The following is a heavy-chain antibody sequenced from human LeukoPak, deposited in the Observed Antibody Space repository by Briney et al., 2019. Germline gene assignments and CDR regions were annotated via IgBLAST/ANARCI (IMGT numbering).Heavy chain of an antibody. D-gene: IGHD3-3*01. Sequence: GGSLRLSCAASGFTFSSYAMSWVRQAPGKGLEWVSAISGSGGSTYYADSVKGRFTISRDNSKNTLYLQMNSLRAEDTAVYYCAKDLNPFGEWLLNWFDPWGQGTLVTVSS. V-gene: IGHV3-23*01. CDR3: AKDLNPFGEWLLNWFDP. J-gene: IGHJ5*02. CDR1: GFTFSSYA. CDR2: ISGSGGST.